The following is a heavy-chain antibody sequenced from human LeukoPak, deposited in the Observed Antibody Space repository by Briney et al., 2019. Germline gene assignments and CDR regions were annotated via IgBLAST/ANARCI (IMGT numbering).Heavy chain of an antibody. CDR1: GFNFEDYT. D-gene: IGHD2-2*01. J-gene: IGHJ4*02. CDR2: INWDGGST. V-gene: IGHV3-43*01. Sequence: GGSLRLSCAASGFNFEDYTMHWVRQTPGKGLEWVSLINWDGGSTYYADSVKGRFAISRDNNKNSLYLQMTSLRTEDTALYYCTKGSNTWPALFDYWGQGTLVTVSS. CDR3: TKGSNTWPALFDY.